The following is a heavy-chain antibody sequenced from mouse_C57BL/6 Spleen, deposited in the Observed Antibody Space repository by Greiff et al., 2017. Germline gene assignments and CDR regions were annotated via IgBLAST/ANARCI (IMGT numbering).Heavy chain of an antibody. D-gene: IGHD2-2*01. J-gene: IGHJ1*03. CDR2: IDPETGGT. CDR3: TRRGYYWYFDV. CDR1: GYTFTDYE. Sequence: QVQLQQSGAELVRPGASVTLSCKASGYTFTDYEMHWVKQTPVHGLEWIGAIDPETGGTAYNQKFKGKDILTADKSSSTAYMELRSLTSEDSAVYYCTRRGYYWYFDVWGTGTTVTVSS. V-gene: IGHV1-15*01.